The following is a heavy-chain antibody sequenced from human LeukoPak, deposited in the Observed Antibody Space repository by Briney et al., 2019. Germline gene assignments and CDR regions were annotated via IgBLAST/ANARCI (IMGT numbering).Heavy chain of an antibody. CDR1: GYTFTGYY. CDR2: ISAYNGNT. V-gene: IGHV1-18*04. J-gene: IGHJ4*02. Sequence: ASVKVSSKASGYTFTGYYMHWVRQAPGQGLEWMGWISAYNGNTNYAQKLQGRVTMTTDTSTSTAYMELRSLRSDDTAVYYCARAIPPTIAAAGQGSFFDYWGQGTLVTVSS. D-gene: IGHD6-13*01. CDR3: ARAIPPTIAAAGQGSFFDY.